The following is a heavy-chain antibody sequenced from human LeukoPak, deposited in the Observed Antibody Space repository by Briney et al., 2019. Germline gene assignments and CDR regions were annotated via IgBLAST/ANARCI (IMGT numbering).Heavy chain of an antibody. D-gene: IGHD5-18*01. J-gene: IGHJ4*02. V-gene: IGHV4-34*01. CDR2: INHSGST. CDR3: ARGLFGYSYGSKGFDY. CDR1: GGSIGSYY. Sequence: SETLSLTCTVSGGSIGSYYWSWIRQPPGKGLEWIGEINHSGSTNYNPSLKSRVTISVDTSKNQFSLKLSSVTAADTAVYYCARGLFGYSYGSKGFDYWGQGTLVTVSS.